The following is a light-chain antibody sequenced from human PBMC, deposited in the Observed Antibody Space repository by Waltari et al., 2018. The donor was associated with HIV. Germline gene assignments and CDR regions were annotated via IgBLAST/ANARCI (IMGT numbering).Light chain of an antibody. Sequence: SYELTQPPSVSVPPGQTARITCHGDILSRQYAYWYQQKPGQTPVQIIYKDIERTSGIPERFSGSSSGTTVTLTISGVQAEDEADYYCQSGDSSTTSVGGGTKLTVL. CDR2: KDI. J-gene: IGLJ2*01. CDR1: ILSRQY. CDR3: QSGDSSTTS. V-gene: IGLV3-25*03.